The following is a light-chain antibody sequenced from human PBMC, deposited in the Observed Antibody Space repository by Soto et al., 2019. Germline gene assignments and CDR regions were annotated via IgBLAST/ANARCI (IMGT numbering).Light chain of an antibody. J-gene: IGLJ3*02. CDR1: SSSIGSNA. Sequence: QSALTQPPSVSGTPGQRVTISCSGSSSSIGSNAVNWYQQVPETAPKLLISRTNQRPSGVSDRFSGAASGTSASLAISWLQSEDEADYYCAAWDDSLKGPVFGGGTKLTVL. CDR2: RTN. V-gene: IGLV1-44*01. CDR3: AAWDDSLKGPV.